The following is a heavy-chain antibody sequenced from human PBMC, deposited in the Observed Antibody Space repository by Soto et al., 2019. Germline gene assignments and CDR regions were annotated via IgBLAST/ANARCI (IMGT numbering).Heavy chain of an antibody. V-gene: IGHV4-31*03. J-gene: IGHJ4*02. CDR2: VYYSGST. D-gene: IGHD4-17*01. CDR1: GGSISSDNYY. Sequence: QVQLQESGPGLVKPSQTLSLTCTFSGGSISSDNYYWSWIRQHPGKGLEWIGYVYYSGSTYYNPYLKSRVTRSVDTSKNHFSLKRSSVTAADTAVYYCARKATVTTCFDYWGQGTLVTVSS. CDR3: ARKATVTTCFDY.